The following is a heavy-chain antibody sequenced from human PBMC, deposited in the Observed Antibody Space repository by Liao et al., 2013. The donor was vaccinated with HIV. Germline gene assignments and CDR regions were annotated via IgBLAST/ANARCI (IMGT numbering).Heavy chain of an antibody. Sequence: QVQLQESGPGLVKPSETLSLTCTVSGGSISSYYWSWIRQPAGKGLEWIGRIYTSGSTNYNPSLKSRVTMSVDTSKNQFSLKLSSVTAADTAVYYCARGQGTGGLQLWLRRNAFDIWGQGTMVTVSS. V-gene: IGHV4-4*07. D-gene: IGHD5-18*01. J-gene: IGHJ3*02. CDR2: IYTSGST. CDR1: GGSISSYY. CDR3: ARGQGTGGLQLWLRRNAFDI.